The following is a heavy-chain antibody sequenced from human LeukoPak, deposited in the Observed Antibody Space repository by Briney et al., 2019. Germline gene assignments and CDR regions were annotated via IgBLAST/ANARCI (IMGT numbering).Heavy chain of an antibody. CDR3: ARLRGYSYGYFDY. V-gene: IGHV4-39*07. Sequence: PSETLSLTCTVSGGSISSSSYYWAWIRQPPGKGLEWTGSIHYSGSTYYNPSLQSRVTISIDTSKNQFSLKLSSVTAADTAVYYCARLRGYSYGYFDYWGQGTLVTVSS. D-gene: IGHD5-18*01. J-gene: IGHJ4*02. CDR1: GGSISSSSYY. CDR2: IHYSGST.